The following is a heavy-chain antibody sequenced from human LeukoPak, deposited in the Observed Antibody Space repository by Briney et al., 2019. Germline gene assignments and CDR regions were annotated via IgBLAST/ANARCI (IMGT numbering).Heavy chain of an antibody. CDR2: ISSAGTT. Sequence: GGSLRLSCAASGFTVSSSYMSWVRQAPGKGLEWVSIISSAGTTYYADSVKGRFTISRDNSKNTVYLQVNSLRDEDTAVYYCARDDCSGGSCYSSFDYWGQGTLVTVSS. CDR3: ARDDCSGGSCYSSFDY. CDR1: GFTVSSSY. J-gene: IGHJ4*02. V-gene: IGHV3-66*01. D-gene: IGHD2-15*01.